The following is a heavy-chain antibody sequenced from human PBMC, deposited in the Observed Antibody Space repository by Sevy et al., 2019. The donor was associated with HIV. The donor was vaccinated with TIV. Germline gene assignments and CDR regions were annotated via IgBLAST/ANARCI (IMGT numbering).Heavy chain of an antibody. CDR1: GFTFSTAW. V-gene: IGHV3-15*01. Sequence: GGSLRLSCAASGFTFSTAWMNWVRQAPGKGLEWVGRIKSKTDGGTADYAAPVKGRTTISRDDSKNTMYLQMNSLKTVDTAVYYCTTANVWDGDWYFDSWGQGTLVTVSS. D-gene: IGHD2-21*02. CDR2: IKSKTDGGTA. J-gene: IGHJ4*02. CDR3: TTANVWDGDWYFDS.